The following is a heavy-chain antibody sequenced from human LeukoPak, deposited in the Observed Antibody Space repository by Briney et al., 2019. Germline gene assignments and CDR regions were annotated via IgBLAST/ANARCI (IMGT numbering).Heavy chain of an antibody. CDR2: INHIGNT. J-gene: IGHJ6*02. V-gene: IGHV4-34*01. CDR3: AGGRDDSTTDYYYHGMDV. Sequence: SETLSLTCAVSGGSFSAYYWNWIRQPPGKGLEWIGEINHIGNTNYNPSLKSRVTISVDTSKNQFFLKLSSVTAADTAVYYCAGGRDDSTTDYYYHGMDVWGQGTTVTVSS. CDR1: GGSFSAYY. D-gene: IGHD4-17*01.